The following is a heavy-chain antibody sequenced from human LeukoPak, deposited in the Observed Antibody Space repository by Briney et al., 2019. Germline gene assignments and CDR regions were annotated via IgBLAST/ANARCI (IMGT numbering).Heavy chain of an antibody. CDR1: GFTVSSNY. J-gene: IGHJ5*02. Sequence: GGSLRLSCAASGFTVSSNYMSWVRQAPGKGLEWVSVISGGGDRPHYADSVKGRFTISRDNSRNTLYLQMNSLRVEDTAVYYCTSSGPNWFDPWGQGTLVTVSS. V-gene: IGHV3-23*01. CDR3: TSSGPNWFDP. CDR2: ISGGGDRP. D-gene: IGHD6-19*01.